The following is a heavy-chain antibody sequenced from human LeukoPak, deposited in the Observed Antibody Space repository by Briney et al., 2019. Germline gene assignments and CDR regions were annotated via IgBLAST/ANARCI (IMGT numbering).Heavy chain of an antibody. CDR2: INPSGGST. CDR3: AGVEANYYDSSGYWDDGMDV. V-gene: IGHV1-46*01. D-gene: IGHD3-22*01. CDR1: GGTFSSYA. J-gene: IGHJ6*02. Sequence: ASVKVSCKASGGTFSSYAISWVRQAPGQGLEWMGIINPSGGSTSYAQKFQGRVTMTRDTSTSTVYMELSSLRSEDTAVYYCAGVEANYYDSSGYWDDGMDVWGQGTTVTVSS.